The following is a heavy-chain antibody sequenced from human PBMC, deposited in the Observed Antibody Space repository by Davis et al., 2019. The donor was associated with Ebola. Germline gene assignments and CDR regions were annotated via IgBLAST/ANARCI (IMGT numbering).Heavy chain of an antibody. CDR2: IVVGSGNT. CDR1: GFTFTSSA. D-gene: IGHD3-22*01. Sequence: SVKVSCKASGFTFTSSAMQWVRQARGQRLEWIGWIVVGSGNTNYAQKFQERVTITRDMSTSTAYMELSSLRSEDTAVYYCARETYYYDSSGYYSVVGSDYWGQGTLVTVSS. J-gene: IGHJ4*02. CDR3: ARETYYYDSSGYYSVVGSDY. V-gene: IGHV1-58*02.